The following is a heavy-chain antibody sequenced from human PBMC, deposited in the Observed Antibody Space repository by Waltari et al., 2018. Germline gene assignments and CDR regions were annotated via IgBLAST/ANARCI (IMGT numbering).Heavy chain of an antibody. CDR1: GYPFTSSA. CDR2: SNAGNGNT. Sequence: QVQLVQSGAEVKKPGASVKVSCQASGYPFTSSAMHWVRQAPGQRLEWMGWSNAGNGNTKYSQKFQGRVTITRDTSASTAYMELSSLRSEDTAVYYCARELLVVYAIIHYYGMDVWGQGTTVTVSS. D-gene: IGHD2-8*02. CDR3: ARELLVVYAIIHYYGMDV. J-gene: IGHJ6*02. V-gene: IGHV1-3*01.